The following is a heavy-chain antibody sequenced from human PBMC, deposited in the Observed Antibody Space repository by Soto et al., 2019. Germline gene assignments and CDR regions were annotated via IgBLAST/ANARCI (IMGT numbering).Heavy chain of an antibody. Sequence: SVKVSCKASGGTFSSYAISWVRQAPGQGLEWMGGIIPIFGTANYAQKFQGRVTITADKSTSTAYMELSSLRSEDTAVYYCAREGPEGYSSSWYVYWGQGTLVNVSS. CDR1: GGTFSSYA. V-gene: IGHV1-69*06. J-gene: IGHJ4*02. CDR3: AREGPEGYSSSWYVY. D-gene: IGHD6-13*01. CDR2: IIPIFGTA.